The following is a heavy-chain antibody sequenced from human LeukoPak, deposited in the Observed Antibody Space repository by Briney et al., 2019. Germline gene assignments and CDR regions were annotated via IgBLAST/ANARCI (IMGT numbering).Heavy chain of an antibody. V-gene: IGHV3-21*01. J-gene: IGHJ4*02. CDR3: ARVGGYSGYGLDY. CDR2: ISSSSSYI. CDR1: GFTFSSYS. D-gene: IGHD5-12*01. Sequence: PGGSLRLSCAASGFTFSSYSMNWVRQAPGKGLEWVSSISSSSSYIYYADSVKGRFTISRDNAKNSLYLQMNSLRAEDTAVYYCARVGGYSGYGLDYWGQGTLVTVSS.